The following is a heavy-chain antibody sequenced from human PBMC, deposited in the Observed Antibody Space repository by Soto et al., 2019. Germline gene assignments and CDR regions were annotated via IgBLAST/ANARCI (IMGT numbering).Heavy chain of an antibody. J-gene: IGHJ6*02. Sequence: PSETLSLTCTVSGGSISSYYWSWIRQPPGKGLEWIGYIYYSGSTNYNPSLKSRVTISVDTSKNQFSLKMNSVTAADTAVYYCTTEEWELPPYRYYYYYYGMDVWGQGTTVTVSS. CDR2: IYYSGST. CDR1: GGSISSYY. D-gene: IGHD1-26*01. V-gene: IGHV4-59*01. CDR3: TTEEWELPPYRYYYYYYGMDV.